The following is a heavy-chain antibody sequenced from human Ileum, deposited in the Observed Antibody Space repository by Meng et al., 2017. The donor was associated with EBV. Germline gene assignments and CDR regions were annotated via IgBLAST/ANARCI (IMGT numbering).Heavy chain of an antibody. V-gene: IGHV1-3*01. CDR2: SIPLYGNT. J-gene: IGHJ4*02. D-gene: IGHD2-8*02. CDR1: GTTFTTNA. Sequence: HSWSELQMPGCALKAACKAVGTTFTTNAIHWVRQAPGQGLEWMGWSIPLYGNTKYSQKFQDRVTITTDKSASTAYMELSSLTFEDTAVYYCAVEASFRGVPFDHWGQGTLVTVSS. CDR3: AVEASFRGVPFDH.